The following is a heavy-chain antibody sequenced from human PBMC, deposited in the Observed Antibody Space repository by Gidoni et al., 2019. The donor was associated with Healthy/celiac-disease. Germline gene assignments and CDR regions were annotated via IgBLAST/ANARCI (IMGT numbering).Heavy chain of an antibody. V-gene: IGHV4-4*07. CDR3: ARDPCSGWYYYYYMDV. Sequence: QVQLQESGQGLVKPTETLSLTGTVSGGRIRSYYWRWIRQPAGKGLELIGRIYTSVSTNYNPSLKSRVTMSVDTSKNQFSLKLSSVTAADTALYYCARDPCSGWYYYYYMDVWGKGTTVTVSS. D-gene: IGHD6-19*01. J-gene: IGHJ6*03. CDR1: GGRIRSYY. CDR2: IYTSVST.